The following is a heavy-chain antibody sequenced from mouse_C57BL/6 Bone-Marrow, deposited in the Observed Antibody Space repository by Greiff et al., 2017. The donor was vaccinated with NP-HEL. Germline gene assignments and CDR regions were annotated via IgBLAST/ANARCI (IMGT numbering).Heavy chain of an antibody. V-gene: IGHV1-61*01. CDR1: GYTFTSYW. J-gene: IGHJ3*01. D-gene: IGHD2-2*01. CDR3: ARGNGYPWFAY. Sequence: VQLQQPGAELVRPGSSVKLSCKASGYTFTSYWMDWVKQRPGQGLEWIGNIYPSDSETHYNQKFKDKATLTVDKSSSTAYMQLSSLTSEDSAVYYCARGNGYPWFAYWGQGTLVTVSA. CDR2: IYPSDSET.